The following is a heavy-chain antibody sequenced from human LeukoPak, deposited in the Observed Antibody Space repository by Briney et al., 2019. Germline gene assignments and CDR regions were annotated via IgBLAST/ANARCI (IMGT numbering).Heavy chain of an antibody. Sequence: GGSLRLSCAVSGFALRSCAMSWVRQAPGKGLEWVSSISISGEDTHYVDSVQGRFTISKDNSKNTLYLQMNSLRAEDTAVYYCAKRDGSMGYWGQGTLVTVSS. CDR3: AKRDGSMGY. CDR1: GFALRSCA. CDR2: ISISGEDT. V-gene: IGHV3-23*01. D-gene: IGHD5-24*01. J-gene: IGHJ4*02.